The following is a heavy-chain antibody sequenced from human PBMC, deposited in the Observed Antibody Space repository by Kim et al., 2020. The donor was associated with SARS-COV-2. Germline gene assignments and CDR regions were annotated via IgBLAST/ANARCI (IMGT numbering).Heavy chain of an antibody. CDR3: ATRDLRFLRSDY. J-gene: IGHJ4*02. V-gene: IGHV1-8*01. Sequence: ASVKVSCKASGYTFTSYDINWVRQATGQGLEWMGWMNPNSGNTGYAQKFQGGVTMTRNTSISTAYMELSSLRSEDTAVYYCATRDLRFLRSDYWGQGTLVTVSS. CDR2: MNPNSGNT. CDR1: GYTFTSYD. D-gene: IGHD3-3*01.